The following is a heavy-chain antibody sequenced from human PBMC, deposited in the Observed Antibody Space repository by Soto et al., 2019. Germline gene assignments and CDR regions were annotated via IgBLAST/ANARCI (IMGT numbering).Heavy chain of an antibody. D-gene: IGHD3-3*01. J-gene: IGHJ4*02. V-gene: IGHV3-9*01. CDR1: GFTFDDYA. CDR3: AKGGHYDFWSGRTFDY. Sequence: SGFTFDDYAMHWVRQAPGKGLEWVSGISWNSGSIGYADSVKGRFTISRDNAKNSLYLQMNSLRAEDTALYYCAKGGHYDFWSGRTFDYWGQGTLVTVSS. CDR2: ISWNSGSI.